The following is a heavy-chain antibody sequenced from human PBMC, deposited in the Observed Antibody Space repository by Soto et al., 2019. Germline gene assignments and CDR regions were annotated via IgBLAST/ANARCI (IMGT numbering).Heavy chain of an antibody. J-gene: IGHJ2*01. D-gene: IGHD7-27*01. CDR1: GFTFSSYG. V-gene: IGHV3-33*01. CDR2: IWYDGSNK. Sequence: GGSLRLSCAASGFTFSSYGMHWVRQAPGKGLEWVAVIWYDGSNKYYADSVKGRFTISRDNSKNTLYLQMNSLRAEDTAVYYCARDHGILTNNWYFDLWGRGTLVTVSS. CDR3: ARDHGILTNNWYFDL.